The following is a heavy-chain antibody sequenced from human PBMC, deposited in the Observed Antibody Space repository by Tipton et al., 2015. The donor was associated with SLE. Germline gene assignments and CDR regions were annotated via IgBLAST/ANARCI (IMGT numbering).Heavy chain of an antibody. D-gene: IGHD2-15*01. CDR2: LYYSGNA. CDR1: GGSIRSSRHF. J-gene: IGHJ6*03. V-gene: IGHV4-39*07. CDR3: AKSVVVVSPRDYYYYMDV. Sequence: TLSLTCTVSGGSIRSSRHFWGWIRQPPGKGLEWIGVLYYSGNAYYNPSLKSPVTLSIDTSKNQFSLRMRSVTAADTAVYFCAKSVVVVSPRDYYYYMDVWGKGTTVTVSS.